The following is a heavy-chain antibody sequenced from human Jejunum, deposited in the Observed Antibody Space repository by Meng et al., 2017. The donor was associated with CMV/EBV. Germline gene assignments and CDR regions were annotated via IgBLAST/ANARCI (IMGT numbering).Heavy chain of an antibody. CDR2: IWYDGNKD. CDR1: GSTPGSYG. V-gene: IGHV3-33*01. J-gene: IGHJ4*02. CDR3: ATQDATYYFDS. Sequence: AGSTPGSYGMRWVRQAPGRGLEWIAVIWYDGNKDSYADSVKRRFMIAENSSKKTSYLQMTIPRAEDTAVYYSATQDATYYFDSWGPGTLVTVSS.